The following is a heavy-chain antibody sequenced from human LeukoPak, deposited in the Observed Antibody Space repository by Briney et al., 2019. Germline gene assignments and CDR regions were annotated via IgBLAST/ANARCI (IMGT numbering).Heavy chain of an antibody. J-gene: IGHJ4*02. Sequence: SVKVSCKASGGTFISYAISWVRQAPGQGLEWMGGIIPIFGTANYAQKFQGRVTLTTDESTSTAYMELSSLRSEDTAVYYCARAATQYCSSTSCYLNYWGQGTLVTVSS. CDR2: IIPIFGTA. CDR1: GGTFISYA. V-gene: IGHV1-69*05. D-gene: IGHD2-2*01. CDR3: ARAATQYCSSTSCYLNY.